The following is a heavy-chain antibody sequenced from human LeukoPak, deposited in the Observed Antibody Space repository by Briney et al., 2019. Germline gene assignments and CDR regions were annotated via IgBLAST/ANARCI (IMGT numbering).Heavy chain of an antibody. V-gene: IGHV3-30*03. CDR2: ISYDGSNK. D-gene: IGHD1-1*01. CDR1: GFTFSSYG. Sequence: PGGSLRLSCAASGFTFSSYGMHWVRQAPGKGLEWVAVISYDGSNKYYADSVKGRFTISRDNAKNSLYLQMNSLRVEDTAVYHCVRVERPYYFDYWGQGTPVTVSS. CDR3: VRVERPYYFDY. J-gene: IGHJ4*02.